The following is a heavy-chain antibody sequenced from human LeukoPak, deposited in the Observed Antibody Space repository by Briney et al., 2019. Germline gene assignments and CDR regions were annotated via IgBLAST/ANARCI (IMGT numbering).Heavy chain of an antibody. CDR2: INHSGST. CDR3: ARTWDVAGFDY. V-gene: IGHV4-34*01. J-gene: IGHJ4*02. D-gene: IGHD1-26*01. CDR1: GGSFSGYY. Sequence: PSETLSLTCAVYGGSFSGYYWSWIRQPPGKGLEWIGEINHSGSTNYNPSLKSRVTISVDTSKNQFSLKLSSVTAADTAVYYCARTWDVAGFDYWGQGTLVTISS.